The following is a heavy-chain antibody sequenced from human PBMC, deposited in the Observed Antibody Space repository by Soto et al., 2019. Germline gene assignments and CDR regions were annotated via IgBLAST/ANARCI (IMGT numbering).Heavy chain of an antibody. Sequence: ASVKVSCKASGYTFTGYYMHWVRQAPGQGLEWMGWINPNSGGTNYAQKFQGWVTMTRDTSISTAYMELSRLRSDDTAVYYCAREGSTATDYYYYGMDVRGQGTTVTVSS. CDR1: GYTFTGYY. CDR2: INPNSGGT. J-gene: IGHJ6*02. D-gene: IGHD5-18*01. CDR3: AREGSTATDYYYYGMDV. V-gene: IGHV1-2*04.